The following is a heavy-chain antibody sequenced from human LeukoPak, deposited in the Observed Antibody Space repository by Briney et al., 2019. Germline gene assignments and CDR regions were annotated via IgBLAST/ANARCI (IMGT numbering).Heavy chain of an antibody. CDR3: ARVGRDRGFDI. Sequence: TGGSLRLSCTSSGFTFEDYALTWLRQAPGKGLEWLGFIRTKFYGGTADYAASVKDRFAISRDDYKNIAYLQMDGQKSEDTALYYCARVGRDRGFDIWGQGTAVTVSS. V-gene: IGHV3-49*03. CDR1: GFTFEDYA. CDR2: IRTKFYGGTA. D-gene: IGHD3-10*01. J-gene: IGHJ3*02.